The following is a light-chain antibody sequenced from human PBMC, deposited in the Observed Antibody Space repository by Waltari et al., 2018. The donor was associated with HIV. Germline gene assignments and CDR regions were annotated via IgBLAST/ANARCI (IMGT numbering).Light chain of an antibody. Sequence: QSVLTQPPSVSAAPGQPVTISCSGSSSNIGNNYVSWYQQVTGAAPKLVLYDNNERPSGIRDRFSGSKSGTSATLDITGLQPGDEADYYCGTWDSGKNVWVFGGGTKLTVL. CDR2: DNN. CDR1: SSNIGNNY. V-gene: IGLV1-51*01. CDR3: GTWDSGKNVWV. J-gene: IGLJ3*02.